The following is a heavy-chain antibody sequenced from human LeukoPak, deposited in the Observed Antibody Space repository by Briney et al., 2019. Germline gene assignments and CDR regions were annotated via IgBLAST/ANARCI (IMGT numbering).Heavy chain of an antibody. CDR1: GYTFIARF. CDR3: ARDLRLANL. D-gene: IGHD6-19*01. CDR2: IHPASANT. V-gene: IGHV1-2*02. Sequence: ASVKVSCKASGYTFIARFIHWVRQAPGQGLQYMGWIHPASANTVYAQMFHGRVTLTRDTPATTTYMELSGLRSDDTAVYYCARDLRLANLWGQGTLVAVSS. J-gene: IGHJ4*02.